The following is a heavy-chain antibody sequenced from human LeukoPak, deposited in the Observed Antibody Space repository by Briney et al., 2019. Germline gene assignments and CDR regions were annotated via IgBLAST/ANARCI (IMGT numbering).Heavy chain of an antibody. D-gene: IGHD3-10*01. J-gene: IGHJ5*02. CDR3: ARCYYGSGSYYPLPGWFDP. V-gene: IGHV4-38-2*01. CDR1: GDSITTSYY. Sequence: SETLSLTCAVSGDSITTSYYWGWVRQPPGKGLEWIANIFSSGNTYYNPSLRSRVTISVDTSKNQFSLKLSSVTAADTAVYFCARCYYGSGSYYPLPGWFDPWGQGTLVTISS. CDR2: IFSSGNT.